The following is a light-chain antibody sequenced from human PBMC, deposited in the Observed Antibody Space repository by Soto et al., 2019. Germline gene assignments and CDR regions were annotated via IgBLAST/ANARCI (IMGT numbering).Light chain of an antibody. Sequence: DIQMTQSPSTLSASVGDRVTITCRASQNINNGLAWYQQKPGMAPRFLIYRASSLESGVPSRFSGSRSGTDFTLTISSLQPDDFATYYCQQYNSYPYTFGQGTKLEIK. CDR1: QNINNG. V-gene: IGKV1-5*03. CDR3: QQYNSYPYT. J-gene: IGKJ2*01. CDR2: RAS.